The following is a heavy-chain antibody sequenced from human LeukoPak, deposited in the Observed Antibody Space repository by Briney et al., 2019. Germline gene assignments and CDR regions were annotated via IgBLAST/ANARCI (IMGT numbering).Heavy chain of an antibody. V-gene: IGHV3-21*01. CDR1: GFTFSSCG. CDR2: IGPTGTDR. CDR3: ATETIGRHYDY. J-gene: IGHJ4*02. D-gene: IGHD1-14*01. Sequence: PGGSLRLSCAASGFTFSSCGLNWVRQAPEKGLEWVSSIGPTGTDRYYADSVRGRFTISRDNAKNSMYLQMDSLRDEDTAVYYCATETIGRHYDYWGQGTLLTVSS.